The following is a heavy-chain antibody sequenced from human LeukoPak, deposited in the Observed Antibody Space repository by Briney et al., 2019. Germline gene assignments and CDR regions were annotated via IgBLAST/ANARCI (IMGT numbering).Heavy chain of an antibody. Sequence: GGSLRLSCAASGFTFSSYSMNWVRQAPGKGLEWVSSISSSSSYIYYADSVKGRFTISRDNAKNSLYQQMNSLRAEDTAVYYCARDSRSLAALYYFDYWGQGTLVTVSS. V-gene: IGHV3-21*01. D-gene: IGHD3-16*02. CDR1: GFTFSSYS. CDR3: ARDSRSLAALYYFDY. CDR2: ISSSSSYI. J-gene: IGHJ4*02.